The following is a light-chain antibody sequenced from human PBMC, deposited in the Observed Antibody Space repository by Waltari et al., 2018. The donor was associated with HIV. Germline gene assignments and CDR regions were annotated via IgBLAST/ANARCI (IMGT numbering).Light chain of an antibody. Sequence: EIVLTQSPATLSLSPGESATLSCRASQSVSSSLAWYQQKPGQTPRLLIYDASNRATGIPARFSGSGSGTDFTLTISSLDPEDFAVYYCQQRSNWPPMYTFGQGTKLEIK. CDR3: QQRSNWPPMYT. CDR2: DAS. CDR1: QSVSSS. J-gene: IGKJ2*01. V-gene: IGKV3-11*01.